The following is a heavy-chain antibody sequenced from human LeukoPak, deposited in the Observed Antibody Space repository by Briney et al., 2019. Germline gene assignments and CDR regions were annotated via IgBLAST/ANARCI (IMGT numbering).Heavy chain of an antibody. CDR1: GGSIRGYY. J-gene: IGHJ4*02. V-gene: IGHV4-59*08. CDR2: IYYSGST. CDR3: ARYGSGTYPRFDY. D-gene: IGHD3-10*01. Sequence: PSETLSLTCTVSGGSIRGYYWSWIRQPPGKGLEWIGYIYYSGSTNYNPSLQSRVTISVDKSKNQFSLNLTSVTAADTAVYCCARYGSGTYPRFDYWGQGILVTVSS.